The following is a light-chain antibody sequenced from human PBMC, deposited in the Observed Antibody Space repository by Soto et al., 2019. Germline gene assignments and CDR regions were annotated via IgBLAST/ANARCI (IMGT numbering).Light chain of an antibody. Sequence: QSALTQPASVSGSPGQSITISCTGTSSVVGGYNYVSWYQQHPGKAPKLMIYDVSNRPSGVSNRFSGSKSGNTASLTISGLQAEDEADYYCSSYTSDNTLVFGTGTKVTVL. J-gene: IGLJ1*01. CDR1: SSVVGGYNY. CDR3: SSYTSDNTLV. CDR2: DVS. V-gene: IGLV2-14*01.